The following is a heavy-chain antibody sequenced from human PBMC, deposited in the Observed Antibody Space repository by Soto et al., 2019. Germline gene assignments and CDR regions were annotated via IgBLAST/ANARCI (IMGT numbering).Heavy chain of an antibody. V-gene: IGHV3-7*04. CDR1: GFTFRSHG. Sequence: GGPLRLSCAAAGFTFRSHGSGWVRQVPGKGLEWVANIKQDGSEKNYVDSVKGRFTISRDNAKNSLYLQMNSLRGEDTAVYYCARENYFDYWGQGTLVTVSS. CDR2: IKQDGSEK. J-gene: IGHJ4*02. CDR3: ARENYFDY.